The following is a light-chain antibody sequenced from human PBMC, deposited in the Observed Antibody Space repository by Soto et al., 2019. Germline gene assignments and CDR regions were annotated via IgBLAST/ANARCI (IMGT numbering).Light chain of an antibody. V-gene: IGKV3-20*01. J-gene: IGKJ1*01. CDR2: GAF. Sequence: EIVLTQSPGTLSLSPGERAPFSCTASQSVSSNYLAWYQQKPGQAPRLIIYGAFKRATGIPDRFSGSGSGTDCTLTISRMEPEDFAVYCCQQYGSSPRTFGQGTKVDIK. CDR1: QSVSSNY. CDR3: QQYGSSPRT.